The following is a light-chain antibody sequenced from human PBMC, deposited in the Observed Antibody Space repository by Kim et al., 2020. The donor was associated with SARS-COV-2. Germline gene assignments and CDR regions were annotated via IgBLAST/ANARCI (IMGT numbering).Light chain of an antibody. CDR3: SSYTRDATYV. Sequence: GQSITISCTGTTSDVGAYDSVSWYQLHPGRAPKLILYDVNHRPSGVSSRFSGSKSGNTASLTISGLQADDEADYYCSSYTRDATYVFGTGTEVTVL. CDR1: TSDVGAYDS. CDR2: DVN. V-gene: IGLV2-14*04. J-gene: IGLJ1*01.